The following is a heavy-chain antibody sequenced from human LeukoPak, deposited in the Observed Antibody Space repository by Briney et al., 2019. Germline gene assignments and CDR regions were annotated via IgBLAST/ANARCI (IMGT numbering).Heavy chain of an antibody. CDR3: AREGRVSGYDFDC. V-gene: IGHV3-74*03. J-gene: IGHJ4*02. CDR1: GFTFSSYW. D-gene: IGHD5-12*01. CDR2: INSDGSSI. Sequence: PGGSLRLSCVASGFTFSSYWMHWVRQAPGKGLVWVSRINSDGSSITYADSVKGRFTISRDNAKSTLYLQMNSLRVEDTAVYYCAREGRVSGYDFDCWGQGTLVTVSS.